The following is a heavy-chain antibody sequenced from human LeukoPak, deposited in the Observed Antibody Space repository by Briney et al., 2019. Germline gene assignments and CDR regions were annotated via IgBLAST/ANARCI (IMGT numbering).Heavy chain of an antibody. D-gene: IGHD4-17*01. V-gene: IGHV4-59*01. CDR3: ARGIDNYGDGLFDY. J-gene: IGHJ4*02. Sequence: SETLSLTCTVSGGSISSYYWSWIRQPPGKGLEWIGYIYYSGSTNYNPSLKSRVTISVDTSKNQFSLKLSSVTAADTAVYYCARGIDNYGDGLFDYWGQGTLVTVSS. CDR1: GGSISSYY. CDR2: IYYSGST.